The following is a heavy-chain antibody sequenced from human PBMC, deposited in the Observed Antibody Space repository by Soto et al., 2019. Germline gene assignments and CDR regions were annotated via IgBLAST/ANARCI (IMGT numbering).Heavy chain of an antibody. CDR1: GYTFTGYY. CDR2: INPNSGDT. Sequence: QVQLVQSGAEVKKPGASVKVSCKASGYTFTGYYMHWVRQAPGQGLEWMGWINPNSGDTNYAQKFQGRVTMTRDTSISTAYMELSRLRSDDTAVYYCARVVSFGVVRYYFDYWGQGTLVTVSS. J-gene: IGHJ4*02. D-gene: IGHD3-3*01. V-gene: IGHV1-2*02. CDR3: ARVVSFGVVRYYFDY.